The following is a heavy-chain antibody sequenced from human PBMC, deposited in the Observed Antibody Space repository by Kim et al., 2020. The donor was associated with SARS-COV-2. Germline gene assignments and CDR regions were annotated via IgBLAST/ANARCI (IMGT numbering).Heavy chain of an antibody. J-gene: IGHJ4*02. D-gene: IGHD4-17*01. V-gene: IGHV3-73*01. CDR1: GFTFSASA. Sequence: GGSLRLSCAASGFTFSASAMHWVRQASGKGLEWVGRIRSKPNIYATSYAASVTGRFTISRDDSTNTVYLQMDSLKTDDTAVYFCSRHSGKHGDRGFDNWGQGTLVTVSS. CDR3: SRHSGKHGDRGFDN. CDR2: IRSKPNIYAT.